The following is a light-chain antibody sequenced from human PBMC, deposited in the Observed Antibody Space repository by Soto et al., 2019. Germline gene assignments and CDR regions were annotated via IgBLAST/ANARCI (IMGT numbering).Light chain of an antibody. CDR3: QQYNYWPPYT. J-gene: IGKJ2*01. Sequence: EIVITQSPATLSVSPGERATLSCRASQSLSNNLAWYQQKPGQAPRLLIYGASTRATGIPARFSGSGSGTEFTLTISSLQSGDFAVYYCQQYNYWPPYTFGQGTKVEIK. CDR1: QSLSNN. CDR2: GAS. V-gene: IGKV3-15*01.